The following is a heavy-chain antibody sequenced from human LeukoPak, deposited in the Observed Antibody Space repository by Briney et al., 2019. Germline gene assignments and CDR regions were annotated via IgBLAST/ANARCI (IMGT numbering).Heavy chain of an antibody. D-gene: IGHD1-1*01. V-gene: IGHV3-33*01. CDR3: ARDSPTGPSFDY. CDR1: GFTFSNYG. Sequence: PGGSLRLSCAASGFTFSNYGMHWVRQAPGKGLEWVAVIWYDGSNKYYADSVKGRFTISRDNSKNTLYLQMNSLRAEDTAVYYCARDSPTGPSFDYWGQGTLVTVSS. J-gene: IGHJ4*02. CDR2: IWYDGSNK.